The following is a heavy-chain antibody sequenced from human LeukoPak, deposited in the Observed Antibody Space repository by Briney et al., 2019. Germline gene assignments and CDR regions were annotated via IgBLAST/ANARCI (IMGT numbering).Heavy chain of an antibody. D-gene: IGHD3-10*01. V-gene: IGHV3-15*01. CDR1: GFTFSNAW. J-gene: IGHJ6*03. CDR3: TARPNYYGSGSYYNLLIGYYYYYYMNV. Sequence: GGSLRLSCAASGFTFSNAWMSWVSQAPGKGLEWVGRIKSKTDGGTTDYAAPVKGRFTISRDDSKNTLYLQMNSLKTEDTAVYYCTARPNYYGSGSYYNLLIGYYYYYYMNVWGKGTTVTVSS. CDR2: IKSKTDGGTT.